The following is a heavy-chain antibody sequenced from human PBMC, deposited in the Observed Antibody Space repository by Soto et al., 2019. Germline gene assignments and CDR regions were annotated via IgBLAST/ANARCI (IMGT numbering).Heavy chain of an antibody. CDR1: GGSFSGYY. D-gene: IGHD6-13*01. V-gene: IGHV4-34*01. CDR2: INHSGST. J-gene: IGHJ6*02. CDR3: ARAKVVAAAGTGEYGMDV. Sequence: SETLSLTCAVYGGSFSGYYWSWIRQPPGKGLEWIGEINHSGSTNYNPSLKSRVTISVDTSKNQFSLKLSSVTAADTAVYYCARAKVVAAAGTGEYGMDVWGQGTTVTVS.